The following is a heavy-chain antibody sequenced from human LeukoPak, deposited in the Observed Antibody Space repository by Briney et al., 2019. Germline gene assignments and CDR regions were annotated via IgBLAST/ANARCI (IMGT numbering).Heavy chain of an antibody. D-gene: IGHD1-26*01. CDR1: GGSISIYY. Sequence: KPSETLSLTCTVSGGSISIYYWNWIRQPPGKGLEWIGSIYKNGITTYNPSLKSRVTISGDTSKNQFSLKLSSVTAADTAVYYCTRDRELGFWGQGTLVTVSS. V-gene: IGHV4-59*01. J-gene: IGHJ4*02. CDR3: TRDRELGF. CDR2: IYKNGIT.